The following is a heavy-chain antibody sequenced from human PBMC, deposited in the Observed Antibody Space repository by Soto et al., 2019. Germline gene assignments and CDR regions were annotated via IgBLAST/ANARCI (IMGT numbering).Heavy chain of an antibody. CDR3: AREGRAVAGKGDY. J-gene: IGHJ4*02. V-gene: IGHV3-7*03. D-gene: IGHD6-19*01. CDR1: GFTFSSYW. Sequence: GGSLRLSCAASGFTFSSYWMSWVRQAPGKGLEWVANIKQDGSEKYYVDSVKGRFTISRDNAKNSLYLQMNSLRAEDTAVYYCAREGRAVAGKGDYWGQGTLVTVSS. CDR2: IKQDGSEK.